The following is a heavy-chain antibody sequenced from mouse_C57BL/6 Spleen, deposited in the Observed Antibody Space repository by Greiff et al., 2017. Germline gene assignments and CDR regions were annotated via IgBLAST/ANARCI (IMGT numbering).Heavy chain of an antibody. D-gene: IGHD4-1*02. CDR1: GFTFSSSG. V-gene: IGHV5-6*01. Sequence: EVKLVESGGDLVKPGGSLKLSCAASGFTFSSSGMSWVRQTPDKRLEWVATISSGGSYTYYPDSVKGRFTISRDNAKNTLYLQMSSLKSEDTAMYYCARPSTGTAWFAYWGQGTLVTVSA. CDR3: ARPSTGTAWFAY. J-gene: IGHJ3*01. CDR2: ISSGGSYT.